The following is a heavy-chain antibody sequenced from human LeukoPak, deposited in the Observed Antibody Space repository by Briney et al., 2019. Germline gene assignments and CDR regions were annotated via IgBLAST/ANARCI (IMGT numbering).Heavy chain of an antibody. J-gene: IGHJ4*02. CDR3: ARGAPSDSSGYRDPSFDY. V-gene: IGHV4-59*01. CDR1: GASISTYY. Sequence: SETLSLTCTVSGASISTYYWTWIRQPPGKGLEWIGYIYYSGSATYNPSLQSRVTISVDMSKNQFSLKLTSVTAADTAVYYCARGAPSDSSGYRDPSFDYWGQGTLVTVSS. D-gene: IGHD3-22*01. CDR2: IYYSGSA.